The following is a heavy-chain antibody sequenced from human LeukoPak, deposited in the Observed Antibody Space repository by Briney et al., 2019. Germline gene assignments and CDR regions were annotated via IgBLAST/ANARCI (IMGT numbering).Heavy chain of an antibody. CDR3: ARDNFGFDY. Sequence: GGSLRLSCAASKFTFSDYSMSWVRQAPGKGLEWVSSISSIRNYIYYADSVKGRFTVSRDNAKNSLYLQMNSLRAEDTAVFYCARDNFGFDYWGQGTLVTVSS. CDR1: KFTFSDYS. D-gene: IGHD1-20*01. J-gene: IGHJ4*02. V-gene: IGHV3-21*01. CDR2: ISSIRNYI.